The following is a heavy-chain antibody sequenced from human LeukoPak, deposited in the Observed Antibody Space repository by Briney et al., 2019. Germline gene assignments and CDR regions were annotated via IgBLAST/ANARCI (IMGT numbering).Heavy chain of an antibody. CDR1: GDSVSSNSVA. CDR2: TYYRSKLYN. Sequence: SQTLSLTCAISGDSVSSNSVAWHWIRQSPSRGPEWLGRTYYRSKLYNDYAVSVKSRITINPDTSKNQFSLQLNSVTPEDTAVYYCARVKWSVIDYWGQGTLVTVSS. J-gene: IGHJ4*02. D-gene: IGHD2-15*01. CDR3: ARVKWSVIDY. V-gene: IGHV6-1*01.